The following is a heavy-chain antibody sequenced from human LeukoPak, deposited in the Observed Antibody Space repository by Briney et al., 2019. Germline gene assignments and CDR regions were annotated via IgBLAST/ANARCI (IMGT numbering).Heavy chain of an antibody. CDR1: GGSISGYY. CDR2: INHSGSA. CDR3: ARRYSGSYHNVIDC. V-gene: IGHV4-34*01. Sequence: SETLSLTCTVSGGSISGYYWSWIRQPPGEGLEWIGEINHSGSANCNPSLKSRVTISVDTSKNQFSLKLSSVTAADTAVYFCARRYSGSYHNVIDCWGQGTLVTVSS. J-gene: IGHJ4*02. D-gene: IGHD1-26*01.